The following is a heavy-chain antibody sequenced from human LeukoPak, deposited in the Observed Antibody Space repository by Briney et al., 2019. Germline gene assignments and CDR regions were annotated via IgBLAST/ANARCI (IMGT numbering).Heavy chain of an antibody. CDR2: IDHRGSA. J-gene: IGHJ4*02. Sequence: PSETLSLSCTVHGASLSGYYWTWIRQSPEKGPECVGAIDHRGSASYNPSLESRVTISLDTSKNQFSLNLASVTAADTAVYYCTSLFSASGTFDSWGQGTLVAVSS. CDR3: TSLFSASGTFDS. V-gene: IGHV4-34*01. D-gene: IGHD3-10*01. CDR1: GASLSGYY.